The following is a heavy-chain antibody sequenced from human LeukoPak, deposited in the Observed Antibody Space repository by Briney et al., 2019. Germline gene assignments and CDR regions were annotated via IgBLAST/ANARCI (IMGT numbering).Heavy chain of an antibody. D-gene: IGHD6-19*01. CDR3: ARILVGGWGDFDY. V-gene: IGHV1-69*01. Sequence: SVKVSCKASGGTFSNYVITWVRQAPGQGLEWMGGIIPTFGTANYAQKFQGRVTITADESTSTAYMELSSLRSEDTAVYYCARILVGGWGDFDYWGQGTLVTVSS. CDR1: GGTFSNYV. J-gene: IGHJ4*02. CDR2: IIPTFGTA.